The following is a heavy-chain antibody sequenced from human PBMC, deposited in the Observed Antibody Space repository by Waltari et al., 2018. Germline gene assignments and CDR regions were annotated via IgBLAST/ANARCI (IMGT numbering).Heavy chain of an antibody. Sequence: EVQLVNSGGGSVQPVGSLRLSCAASDFFTDYWLDCVRQDPGKGLVWVSRMKTDGTSITYADSVKGRFTISRDSAKNTYYLQMNSLRAEDTAVYYCTRNPGYWGQGTLVTVSS. J-gene: IGHJ4*02. V-gene: IGHV3-74*03. CDR3: TRNPGY. CDR1: DFFTDYW. CDR2: MKTDGTSI.